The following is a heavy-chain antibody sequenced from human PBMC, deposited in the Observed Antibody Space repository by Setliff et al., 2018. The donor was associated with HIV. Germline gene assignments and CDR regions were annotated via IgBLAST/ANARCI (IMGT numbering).Heavy chain of an antibody. D-gene: IGHD3-10*01. CDR3: ARGRPLDTYYYGSASEYANWFDP. CDR2: INHSGST. CDR1: DGAFIGFY. J-gene: IGHJ5*02. Sequence: PSETLSLTCAVYDGAFIGFYWSWIRQSTVKGLEWIGEINHSGSTKYNPSLKSRVTISIDTSKNEFSLKVRSVTAADTAVYFCARGRPLDTYYYGSASEYANWFDPWGQGVLVTVSS. V-gene: IGHV4-34*01.